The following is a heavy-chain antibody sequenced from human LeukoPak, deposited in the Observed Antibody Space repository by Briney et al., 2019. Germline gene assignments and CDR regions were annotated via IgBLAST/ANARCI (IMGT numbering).Heavy chain of an antibody. J-gene: IGHJ4*02. CDR2: ISSSCSTI. Sequence: GGSLTLSCAASGFTFSSYEMNWVRQAPGKGLEWVSYISSSCSTIYYADSVKGRFTISRDNAKNSLYLQMNSLRAEDTAVYYCARTIVYSSGWPNDYWGQGTLVTVSS. V-gene: IGHV3-48*03. CDR3: ARTIVYSSGWPNDY. D-gene: IGHD6-19*01. CDR1: GFTFSSYE.